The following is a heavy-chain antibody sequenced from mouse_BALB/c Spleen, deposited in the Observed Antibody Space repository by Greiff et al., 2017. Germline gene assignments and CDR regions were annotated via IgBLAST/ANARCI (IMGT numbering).Heavy chain of an antibody. V-gene: IGHV1-7*01. CDR2: INPSTGYT. D-gene: IGHD2-1*01. CDR3: ARRDYGKSPFAY. CDR1: GYTFTSYW. J-gene: IGHJ3*01. Sequence: VQLQQSGAELAKPGASVKMSCKASGYTFTSYWMHWVKQRPGQGLEWIGYINPSTGYTEYNQKFKDKATLTADKSSSTAYMQLSSLTSEDSAVYYCARRDYGKSPFAYWGQGTLVTVSA.